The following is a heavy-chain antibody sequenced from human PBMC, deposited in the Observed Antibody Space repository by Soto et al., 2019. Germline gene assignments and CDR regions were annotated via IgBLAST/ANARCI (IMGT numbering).Heavy chain of an antibody. V-gene: IGHV1-2*02. J-gene: IGHJ4*02. CDR1: GYTFTVYY. CDR3: TRDRAKGGGTAGFDY. D-gene: IGHD1-26*01. Sequence: AALKVSNTASGYTFTVYYMHWERQAPGQGLEWMGWINPKSGGTMYPQKFQGRVTITWVTSISTAYMALTRLRSDDTAVFYCTRDRAKGGGTAGFDYWGQGTLVTVSS. CDR2: INPKSGGT.